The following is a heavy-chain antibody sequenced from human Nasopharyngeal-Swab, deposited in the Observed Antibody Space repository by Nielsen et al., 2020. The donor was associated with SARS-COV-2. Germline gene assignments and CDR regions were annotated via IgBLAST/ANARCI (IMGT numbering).Heavy chain of an antibody. CDR3: TRVPRVRGYSYGYDH. D-gene: IGHD5-18*01. Sequence: ASVKVSCKASGYTFSDYYMEWVRQAPGHGLEWMGRINPNSGGTNYAQKFQGRVTLSRDASITTAYMEMSGLTSDDTAIYYCTRVPRVRGYSYGYDHWGQGTLVTVSS. CDR1: GYTFSDYY. CDR2: INPNSGGT. J-gene: IGHJ5*02. V-gene: IGHV1-2*06.